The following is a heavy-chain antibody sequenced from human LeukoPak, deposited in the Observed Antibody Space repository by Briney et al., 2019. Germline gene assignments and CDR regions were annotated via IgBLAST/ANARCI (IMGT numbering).Heavy chain of an antibody. D-gene: IGHD3-10*01. V-gene: IGHV3-30*02. CDR3: AKDLDYYGSGTYPTDY. J-gene: IGHJ4*02. CDR2: IRYDGSNK. Sequence: GGSLRLSCAASGFTFSSYGMHWVRQAPGKGLEWVAFIRYDGSNKYYADSVKGRFTISRDNSKNTLYLQMNSLRAEDTAVYYCAKDLDYYGSGTYPTDYWGQGTLVNISS. CDR1: GFTFSSYG.